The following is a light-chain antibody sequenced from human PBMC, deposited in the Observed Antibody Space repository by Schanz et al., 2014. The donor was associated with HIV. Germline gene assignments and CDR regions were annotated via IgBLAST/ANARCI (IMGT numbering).Light chain of an antibody. CDR3: SSYAGSNNLV. J-gene: IGLJ2*01. CDR1: SSDVGGYNY. V-gene: IGLV2-8*01. CDR2: EVS. Sequence: QSALTQPPSASGSPGQSVTISCTGTSSDVGGYNYVPWYQQHPGKAPKVMIYEVSKRPSGVPDRFSGSKSGNTASLTVSGLQADDEADYYCSSYAGSNNLVFGGGTKLTVL.